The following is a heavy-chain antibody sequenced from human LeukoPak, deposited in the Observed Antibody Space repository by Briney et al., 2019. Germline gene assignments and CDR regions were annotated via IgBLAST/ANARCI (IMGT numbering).Heavy chain of an antibody. D-gene: IGHD3/OR15-3a*01. CDR2: THYKSKWFH. Sequence: SQSLSLICAIFRDSVSSNSWNWTRQSPSRGLEWLGRTHYKSKWFHDYAVSVESRIILNPDTSHNQFTLQLNSVTPDYPVLFYWSIDQAWTNDFDTWGQGTMVTVSS. CDR1: RDSVSSNS. J-gene: IGHJ3*02. CDR3: SIDQAWTNDFDT. V-gene: IGHV6-1*01.